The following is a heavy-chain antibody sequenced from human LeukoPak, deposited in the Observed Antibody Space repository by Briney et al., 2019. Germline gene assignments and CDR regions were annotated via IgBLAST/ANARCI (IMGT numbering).Heavy chain of an antibody. V-gene: IGHV3-48*01. CDR2: ISSSSSTI. J-gene: IGHJ4*02. CDR1: GFTFSSHS. CDR3: ARTRGPFDY. Sequence: GGSLRLSCAASGFTFSSHSMNWVRQAPGKGLEWVSYISSSSSTIYYADSVKGRFTISRDNAKNSLYLQMNSLRAEDTAVYYCARTRGPFDYWGQGTLVTVSS. D-gene: IGHD3-10*01.